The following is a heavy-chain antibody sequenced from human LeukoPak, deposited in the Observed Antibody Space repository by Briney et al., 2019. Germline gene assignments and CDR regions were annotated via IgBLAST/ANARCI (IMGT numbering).Heavy chain of an antibody. D-gene: IGHD6-19*01. Sequence: GGSLRLSCVTSGFTFTDYTMNWVRQAPGKGLEWVSYISTSGDSLYYADSVKGRFTMSRDNARNSLYLQMNSLRAEDTAIYYCARMPVAGQYSDFWGQGSLVTVSS. CDR3: ARMPVAGQYSDF. V-gene: IGHV3-48*03. J-gene: IGHJ4*02. CDR2: ISTSGDSL. CDR1: GFTFTDYT.